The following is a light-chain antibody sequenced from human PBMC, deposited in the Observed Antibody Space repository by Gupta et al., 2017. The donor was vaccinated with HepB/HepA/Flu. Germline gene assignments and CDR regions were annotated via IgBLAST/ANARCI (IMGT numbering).Light chain of an antibody. V-gene: IGLV3-1*01. J-gene: IGLJ2*01. CDR1: KLGNQY. CDR3: QAWDSTVV. CDR2: QNS. Sequence: SYELTQPPSVSVSTGQTASITCSGDKLGNQYVCWYQQKPGQSPILVIDQNSKRPSGIPVGFSGSNSGNTATLTLSGTQAVDEDDYYCQAWDSTVVFGGGTKLTVL.